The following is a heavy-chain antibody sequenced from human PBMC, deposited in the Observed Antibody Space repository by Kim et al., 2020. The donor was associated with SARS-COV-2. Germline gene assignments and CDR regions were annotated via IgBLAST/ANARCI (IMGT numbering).Heavy chain of an antibody. Sequence: SETLSLTCAVYGGSFSGYYWSWIRQPPGKGLEWIGEINHSGSTNYNPSLKSRVTISVDTSKNQFSLKLSSVTAADTAVYYCARTGSRSNSRVVVAAINWFDSWGQGTLVTVSS. CDR1: GGSFSGYY. J-gene: IGHJ5*01. CDR2: INHSGST. CDR3: ARTGSRSNSRVVVAAINWFDS. D-gene: IGHD2-15*01. V-gene: IGHV4-34*01.